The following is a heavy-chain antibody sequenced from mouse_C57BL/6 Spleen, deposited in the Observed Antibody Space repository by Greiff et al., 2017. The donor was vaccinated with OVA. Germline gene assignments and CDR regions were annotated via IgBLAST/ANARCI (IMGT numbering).Heavy chain of an antibody. V-gene: IGHV1-80*01. CDR2: IYPGDGDT. Sequence: QVQLQQSGAELVKPGASVKISCKASGYAFSSYWMNWVKQRPGKGLEWIGQIYPGDGDTNYNGKFKGKATLTADESSSTAYMQLSSLTSEDSAVYFCARGGDYVGYAMDYWGQGTSVTVSS. D-gene: IGHD2-4*01. J-gene: IGHJ4*01. CDR3: ARGGDYVGYAMDY. CDR1: GYAFSSYW.